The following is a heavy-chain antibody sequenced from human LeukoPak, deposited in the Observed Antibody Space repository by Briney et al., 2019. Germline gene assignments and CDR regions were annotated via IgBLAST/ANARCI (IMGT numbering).Heavy chain of an antibody. CDR1: GGSISSYY. D-gene: IGHD3-3*01. V-gene: IGHV4-59*01. CDR2: IYYSGST. Sequence: PSETLSLTCTVSGGSISSYYWSWIRQPPGKGLEWIGYIYYSGSTNYNPSLKSRVTISVDTSKNQFSLKLSSVTAADTAVYYCARFSPDYDFWSGYWILFDYWGQGTLVTVSS. CDR3: ARFSPDYDFWSGYWILFDY. J-gene: IGHJ4*02.